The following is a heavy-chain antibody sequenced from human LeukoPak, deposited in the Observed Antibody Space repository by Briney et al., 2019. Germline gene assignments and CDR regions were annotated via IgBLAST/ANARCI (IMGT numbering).Heavy chain of an antibody. CDR2: INHSGST. V-gene: IGHV4-34*01. Sequence: PSETLSLTCAVYGGSFRGYYWSWIRQPPGKGLEWIGEINHSGSTNYNPSLKSRVTIPVDTSKNQFSLKLSSVTAADTSVYYCAREDCSAGGCSHFDFWGQGTLVTVSS. D-gene: IGHD2-15*01. CDR3: AREDCSAGGCSHFDF. J-gene: IGHJ4*02. CDR1: GGSFRGYY.